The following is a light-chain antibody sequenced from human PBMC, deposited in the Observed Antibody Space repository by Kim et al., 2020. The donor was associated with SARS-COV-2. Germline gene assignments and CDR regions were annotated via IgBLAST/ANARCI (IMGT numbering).Light chain of an antibody. J-gene: IGKJ5*01. CDR3: QQYAYWRT. CDR1: QMICSI. Sequence: PMSPAERATLSCRAGQMICSIKAWYHTNPGQSPRVLMYGTFARATGIPARFRGSGSGTEFTLTISNLQSEDFTVYYCQQYAYWRTFGQGTRLEIK. CDR2: GTF. V-gene: IGKV3-15*01.